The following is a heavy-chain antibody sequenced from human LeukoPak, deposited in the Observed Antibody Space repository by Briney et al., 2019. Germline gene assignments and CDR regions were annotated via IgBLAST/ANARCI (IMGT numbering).Heavy chain of an antibody. V-gene: IGHV4-39*01. Sequence: SETLSLTCTVSGGFISGSHYYWAWIRQPPGKGLEWIGMINYSGNRYYNPSLWSRATISVDTSTNQFSLNLNSVTATDTAVYYCARGYDYWGQGTLVAVSS. CDR2: INYSGNR. J-gene: IGHJ4*02. CDR3: ARGYDY. D-gene: IGHD3-22*01. CDR1: GGFISGSHYY.